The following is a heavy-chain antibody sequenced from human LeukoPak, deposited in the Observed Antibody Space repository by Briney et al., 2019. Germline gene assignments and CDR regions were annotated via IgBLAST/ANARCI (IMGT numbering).Heavy chain of an antibody. V-gene: IGHV3-74*01. CDR2: ITSDGSST. Sequence: HTGGSLRLSCAASGFTFSSYAMSWFRQAPGKGLEWVSRITSDGSSTSYAGSVKGRFTISRDNAKNTLYLQMNSLRAEDTAVYYCARGRAVDYWGQGTLVTVSS. J-gene: IGHJ4*02. CDR1: GFTFSSYA. D-gene: IGHD1-26*01. CDR3: ARGRAVDY.